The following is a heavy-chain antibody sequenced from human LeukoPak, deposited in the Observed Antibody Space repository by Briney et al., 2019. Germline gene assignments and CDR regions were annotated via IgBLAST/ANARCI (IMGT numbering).Heavy chain of an antibody. Sequence: SETLSLTCTVSGGSVSSGSYYWTWLRQPAGKGLEWIGRIYTSGSTNYNPSLKSRVTISVDTSKNQFSLNLRSVTAADTAIYYCARDEDGYNDYWGQGTLVTVSS. CDR2: IYTSGST. CDR1: GGSVSSGSYY. D-gene: IGHD5-24*01. V-gene: IGHV4-61*02. J-gene: IGHJ4*02. CDR3: ARDEDGYNDY.